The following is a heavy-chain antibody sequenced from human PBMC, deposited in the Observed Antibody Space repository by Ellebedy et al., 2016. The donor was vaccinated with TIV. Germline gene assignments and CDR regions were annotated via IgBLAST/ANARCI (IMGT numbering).Heavy chain of an antibody. J-gene: IGHJ4*02. Sequence: GESLKISCAASGFTFSSYAMSWVRQAPGKGLEWVSTISGRGGSTYYAGSVKGRFTVSRDTSKNTRYLRVNSLRAEDTAVYYCARDLRIAAAGIRYFDYWGQGTLVTVSS. CDR1: GFTFSSYA. CDR3: ARDLRIAAAGIRYFDY. V-gene: IGHV3-23*01. D-gene: IGHD6-13*01. CDR2: ISGRGGST.